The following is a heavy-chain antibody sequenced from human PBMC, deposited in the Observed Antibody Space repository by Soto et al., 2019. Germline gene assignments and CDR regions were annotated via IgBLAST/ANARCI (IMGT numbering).Heavy chain of an antibody. CDR2: ISYDGSNK. V-gene: IGHV3-30-3*01. J-gene: IGHJ3*02. CDR1: GFTFSSYA. CDR3: ARGIAVAGCAFDI. Sequence: QVQLVESGGGVVQPGRSLRLSCAASGFTFSSYAMHWVRQAPGKGLEWVAVISYDGSNKYYADSVKGRFTISRDNSKNTLYLQMNSLRPEDTAVYYCARGIAVAGCAFDIWGQGTMVTVSS. D-gene: IGHD6-19*01.